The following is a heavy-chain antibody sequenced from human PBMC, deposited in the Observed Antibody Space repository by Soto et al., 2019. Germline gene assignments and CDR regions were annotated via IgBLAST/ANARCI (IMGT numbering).Heavy chain of an antibody. D-gene: IGHD2-2*01. CDR2: INHSGST. CDR1: GGSFSGYY. J-gene: IGHJ3*02. V-gene: IGHV4-34*01. Sequence: QVQLQQWGAGLLKPSETLSLTCAVYGGSFSGYYWSWIRQPPGKGLEWIGEINHSGSTNYNPSLNSRVTISVDTSKNQFSLKLSSVTAADTAVYYCARPQGAYCSSTSCWGDAFDIWGQGTMVTVSS. CDR3: ARPQGAYCSSTSCWGDAFDI.